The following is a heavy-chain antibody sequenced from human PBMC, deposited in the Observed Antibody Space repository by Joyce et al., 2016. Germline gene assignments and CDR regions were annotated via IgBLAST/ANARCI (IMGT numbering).Heavy chain of an antibody. CDR2: ISHDGTNK. V-gene: IGHV3-30*18. Sequence: QVQLVESGGGVVQPGKSLRLSCAASGFTFSSYGMHWVRQAQGKGMDWVAAISHDGTNKNYADSVKGRFTISRDTSKSTLYLQMNSLKTEDTAVYFCAKDFVSEVAALPTVILDYWGQGALVTVSS. J-gene: IGHJ4*02. CDR3: AKDFVSEVAALPTVILDY. CDR1: GFTFSSYG. D-gene: IGHD2-2*01.